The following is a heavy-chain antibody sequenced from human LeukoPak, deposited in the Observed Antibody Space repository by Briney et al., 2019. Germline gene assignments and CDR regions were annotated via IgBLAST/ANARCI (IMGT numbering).Heavy chain of an antibody. Sequence: GRSLRLSCAASGFTFSSYGMHWVRQAPGKGLEWVAVISYDGSNKYYADSVKGRFTISRDNSKNTLYLQMNSLRAEDTAVYYCARGRGYYYDSSALGAFDIWGQGTMVTVSS. CDR1: GFTFSSYG. D-gene: IGHD3-22*01. V-gene: IGHV3-30*03. J-gene: IGHJ3*02. CDR2: ISYDGSNK. CDR3: ARGRGYYYDSSALGAFDI.